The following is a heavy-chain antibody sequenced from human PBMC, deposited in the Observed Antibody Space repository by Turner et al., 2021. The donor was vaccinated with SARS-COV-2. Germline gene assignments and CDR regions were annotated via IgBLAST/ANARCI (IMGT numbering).Heavy chain of an antibody. D-gene: IGHD3-9*01. Sequence: QVQLQESGPGLVKPSQPLSLTCTVSGGSISSGGYYWSWILQHPGKGLEWIGYIYYSGRTYYNPSLKSRVTISVDTSKNQFSLKLSAVIAADTAVYYCARLRYFDWSYYFDYWGQGTLVTVSS. V-gene: IGHV4-31*03. CDR2: IYYSGRT. CDR3: ARLRYFDWSYYFDY. CDR1: GGSISSGGYY. J-gene: IGHJ4*02.